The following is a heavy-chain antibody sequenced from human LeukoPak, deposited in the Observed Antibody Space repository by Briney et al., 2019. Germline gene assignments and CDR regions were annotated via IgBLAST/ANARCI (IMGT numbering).Heavy chain of an antibody. V-gene: IGHV1-69*06. J-gene: IGHJ4*02. CDR1: GGTFSSYA. CDR3: ARTPYCSGGSCYSGYFDY. CDR2: IIPIFGTA. D-gene: IGHD2-15*01. Sequence: SVKVSCKASGGTFSSYAMSWVRQAPGQGLEWMGGIIPIFGTANYAQKFQGRVTITADKSTSTAYMELSSLRSEDTAVYYCARTPYCSGGSCYSGYFDYWGQGTLVTVSS.